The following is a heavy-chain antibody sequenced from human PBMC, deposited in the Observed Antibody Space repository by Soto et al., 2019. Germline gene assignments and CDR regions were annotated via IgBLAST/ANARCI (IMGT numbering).Heavy chain of an antibody. Sequence: SETLSLTCAVYGGSFSGYYWSWIRQPPGKGLEWIGEINHSGSTNYNPSLKSRVTISVDTSKNQFSLKLSSVTAADTAVYYCARGLYTSDIVVVPAALRYWVDYMDVWGKGTTVTVSS. CDR3: ARGLYTSDIVVVPAALRYWVDYMDV. CDR2: INHSGST. D-gene: IGHD2-2*01. J-gene: IGHJ6*03. CDR1: GGSFSGYY. V-gene: IGHV4-34*01.